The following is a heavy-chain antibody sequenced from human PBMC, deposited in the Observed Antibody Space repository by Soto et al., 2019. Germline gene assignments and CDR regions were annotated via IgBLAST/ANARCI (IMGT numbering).Heavy chain of an antibody. J-gene: IGHJ4*02. D-gene: IGHD5-18*01. V-gene: IGHV4-34*01. CDR1: GGSFSGYY. CDR2: INHSGST. CDR3: ARVRSSRGYSYGYYFDY. Sequence: SETLSLTCAVYGGSFSGYYWSWIRQPPGKGLEWIGEINHSGSTNYNPSLKSRVTISVDTSKNQFSLKLSSVTAADTAVYYCARVRSSRGYSYGYYFDYWGQGTLVTVSS.